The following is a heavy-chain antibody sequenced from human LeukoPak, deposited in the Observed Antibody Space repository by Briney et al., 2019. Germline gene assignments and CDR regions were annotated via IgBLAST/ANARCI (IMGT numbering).Heavy chain of an antibody. J-gene: IGHJ4*02. CDR3: ARDSGDVPFDY. CDR2: IWYDGSNK. D-gene: IGHD7-27*01. CDR1: GFTFSSYG. V-gene: IGHV3-33*01. Sequence: GRSLRLSCAAPGFTFSSYGMHWVRQAPGKGLEWVAVIWYDGSNKYYADSVKGRFTISRDNSKNTLYLQMNSLRAEDTAVYYCARDSGDVPFDYWGQGTLVTVSS.